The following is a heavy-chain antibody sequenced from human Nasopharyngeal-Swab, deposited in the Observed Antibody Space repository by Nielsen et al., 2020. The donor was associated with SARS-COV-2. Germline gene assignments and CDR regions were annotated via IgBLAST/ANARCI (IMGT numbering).Heavy chain of an antibody. D-gene: IGHD2-2*01. V-gene: IGHV3-74*01. CDR1: GFTFSTYW. CDR2: INSEGSST. CDR3: ARDLDCSSSDCYLDAFDI. J-gene: IGHJ3*02. Sequence: GESLKISCAASGFTFSTYWKHWVRQAPGKGLVWVSRINSEGSSTTYADPVKGRFTISRDNAKNTLSLQMNSLRVEDTAVYYCARDLDCSSSDCYLDAFDIWGQGTAVTVSS.